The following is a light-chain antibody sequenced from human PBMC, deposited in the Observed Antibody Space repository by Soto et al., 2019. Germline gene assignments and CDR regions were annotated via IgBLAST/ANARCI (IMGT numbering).Light chain of an antibody. CDR2: GAS. Sequence: IVMTQSPATLSVSPGERAALSCRASQSVSSKLAWYQQKPGQAPRLLIYGASTRATGVPARFSGSGSGTEFTLTISSLQSEDFSVYYCQRYNKWPRTIGQGTKVKIK. V-gene: IGKV3-15*01. J-gene: IGKJ1*01. CDR3: QRYNKWPRT. CDR1: QSVSSK.